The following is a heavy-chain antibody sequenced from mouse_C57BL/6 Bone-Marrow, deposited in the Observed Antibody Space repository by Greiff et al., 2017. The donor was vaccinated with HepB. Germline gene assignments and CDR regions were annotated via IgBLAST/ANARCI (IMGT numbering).Heavy chain of an antibody. V-gene: IGHV1-69*01. J-gene: IGHJ1*03. CDR2: IDPSDSYT. CDR3: ARKTYYSNIRWYFDV. D-gene: IGHD2-5*01. CDR1: GYTFTSYW. Sequence: QVQLQQPGAELVMPGASVKLSCKASGYTFTSYWMHWVKQRPGQGLEWIGEIDPSDSYTNYNQKFKGNSTLTVDKSSSTAYMQLSSLTSEDSAVYYCARKTYYSNIRWYFDVWGTGTTVTVSS.